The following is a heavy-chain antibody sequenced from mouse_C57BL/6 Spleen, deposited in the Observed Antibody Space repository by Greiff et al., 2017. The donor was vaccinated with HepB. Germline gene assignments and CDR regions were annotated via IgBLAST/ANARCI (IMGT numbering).Heavy chain of an antibody. CDR1: GFTFTDYY. CDR2: IRNKANGYTT. J-gene: IGHJ2*01. Sequence: DVHLVESGGGLVQPGGSLSLSCAASGFTFTDYYMSWVRQPPGKALEWLGFIRNKANGYTTEYSASVKGRFTISRDNSQSILYLQMNALRAEDSATYYCARSGHYFDYWGQGTTLTVSS. CDR3: ARSGHYFDY. V-gene: IGHV7-3*01.